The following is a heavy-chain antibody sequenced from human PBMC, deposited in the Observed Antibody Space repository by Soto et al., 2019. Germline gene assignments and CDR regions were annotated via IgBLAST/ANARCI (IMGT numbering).Heavy chain of an antibody. D-gene: IGHD3-9*01. J-gene: IGHJ4*02. CDR2: IYYSGST. V-gene: IGHV4-39*01. Sequence: SETLSLTCTVSGGSISSSSYYWGWIRQPPGKGLEWIGSIYYSGSTYYNPSLKSRVTISVDTSKNQFSLKLSSVTAADTAVYYCASGGVLRYFDWLLGLWGQGTLVTSPQ. CDR1: GGSISSSSYY. CDR3: ASGGVLRYFDWLLGL.